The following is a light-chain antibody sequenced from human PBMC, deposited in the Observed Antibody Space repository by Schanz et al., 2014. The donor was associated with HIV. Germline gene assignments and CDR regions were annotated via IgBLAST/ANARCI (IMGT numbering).Light chain of an antibody. J-gene: IGLJ3*02. CDR2: DNN. CDR1: SSNIGNNY. Sequence: QSVLTQPPSVSAAPGQKVTISCSGSSSNIGNNYVSWYQQLPGTAPKLLIYDNNERPSGIPDRFAGSKSDTSATLGITGLQTGDEADYYCASWDITLSAAFGGGTKLTVL. V-gene: IGLV1-51*01. CDR3: ASWDITLSAA.